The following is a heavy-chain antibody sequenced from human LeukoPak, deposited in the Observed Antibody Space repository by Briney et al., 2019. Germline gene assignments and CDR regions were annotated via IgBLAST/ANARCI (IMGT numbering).Heavy chain of an antibody. CDR3: ARRIGYSSGHSAVYYFDY. Sequence: GRSLRLSCAASGFTFSSYGMHWVRQAPGKGLEWVAVISYDGSNKYYADSVKGRFTISRDNAKNTLYLQMNSLRAEDTAVYYCARRIGYSSGHSAVYYFDYWGQGTLVTVSS. J-gene: IGHJ4*02. V-gene: IGHV3-30*03. CDR1: GFTFSSYG. D-gene: IGHD6-19*01. CDR2: ISYDGSNK.